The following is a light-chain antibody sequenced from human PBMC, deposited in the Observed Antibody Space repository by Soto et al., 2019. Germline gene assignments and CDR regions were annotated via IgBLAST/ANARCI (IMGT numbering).Light chain of an antibody. J-gene: IGLJ1*01. CDR2: EVS. Sequence: QSVLTQPASVSGSPGQSITISCSGTSSDVGSYDHVAWYQQFPGKTPKLMIYEVSNRPSGVSSRFSGSKSGNTASLTISGLQAEDEDDYYCISYTGSSTSYVLGSGTKVTVL. V-gene: IGLV2-14*01. CDR1: SSDVGSYDH. CDR3: ISYTGSSTSYV.